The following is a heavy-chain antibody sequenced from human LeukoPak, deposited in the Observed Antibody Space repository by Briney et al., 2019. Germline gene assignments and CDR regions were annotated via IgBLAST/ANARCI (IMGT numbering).Heavy chain of an antibody. CDR3: VREGYYDSGGPFSGYFDY. D-gene: IGHD3-22*01. CDR2: ISNDGVTR. Sequence: GGSLRLSCAASGFTFNRYAIHWARQAPGKGLEWVAVISNDGVTRIFANSVKGRFTISRDNWKNTLYLQLSSLRVEDTAVYYCVREGYYDSGGPFSGYFDYWGRGDLVTVSS. J-gene: IGHJ4*02. CDR1: GFTFNRYA. V-gene: IGHV3-30*04.